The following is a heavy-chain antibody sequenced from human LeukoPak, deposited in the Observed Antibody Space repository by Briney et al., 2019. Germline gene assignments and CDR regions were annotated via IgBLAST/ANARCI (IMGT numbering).Heavy chain of an antibody. J-gene: IGHJ4*02. CDR2: IYYSGST. V-gene: IGHV4-31*03. CDR3: VSGNGYDFRYFDY. D-gene: IGHD5-12*01. Sequence: SETLSLTCTVSGGSISSGVYYWSWIRQHPGKGLEWIGYIYYSGSTYYNPSLKSRVTISVDTSKNQFSLRLSSVTAADTAVYYCVSGNGYDFRYFDYWGQGTLVTVSS. CDR1: GGSISSGVYY.